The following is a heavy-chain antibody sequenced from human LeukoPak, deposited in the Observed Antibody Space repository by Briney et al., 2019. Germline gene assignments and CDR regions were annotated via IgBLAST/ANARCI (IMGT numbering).Heavy chain of an antibody. J-gene: IGHJ1*01. V-gene: IGHV3-30*02. Sequence: GGSLRLSCAASGFTFSSYGMHWVRQAPGKGLEWVAFIRYDGSNKYYADSVKGRFTISRDNSKNTLYLRMNSLGVDDTAVYYCGTYSINNAREFQYWGQGTLVTVPS. CDR2: IRYDGSNK. CDR1: GFTFSSYG. D-gene: IGHD4-11*01. CDR3: GTYSINNAREFQY.